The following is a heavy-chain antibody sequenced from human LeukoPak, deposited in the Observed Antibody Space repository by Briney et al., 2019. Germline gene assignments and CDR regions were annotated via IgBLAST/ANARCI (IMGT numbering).Heavy chain of an antibody. J-gene: IGHJ5*02. CDR3: ARGNTASYNWFDP. Sequence: SQTLSLTCAVYGGSFSGYYWSWIRQPPGKGLEWIGEINHSGSTNYNPSLKSRVTISVDTSKNQFSLKLSSVTAADTAVYYCARGNTASYNWFDPWGQGTLVTVSS. CDR2: INHSGST. CDR1: GGSFSGYY. D-gene: IGHD4-17*01. V-gene: IGHV4-34*01.